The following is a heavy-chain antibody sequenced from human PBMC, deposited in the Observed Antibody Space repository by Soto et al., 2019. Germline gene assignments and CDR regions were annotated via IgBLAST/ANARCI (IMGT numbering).Heavy chain of an antibody. CDR3: ARARRYCSSTSCYVGHDFWSGYSGLFDY. D-gene: IGHD2-2*01. Sequence: SDTLSLTCAVYGGSFSGYYWSWIRQPPGKGLEWIGEINHSGSTNYNPSLKSRVTISVDTSKNQFSLKLSSVTAADTAVYYCARARRYCSSTSCYVGHDFWSGYSGLFDYWGQGTLVTVSS. CDR1: GGSFSGYY. V-gene: IGHV4-34*01. J-gene: IGHJ4*02. CDR2: INHSGST.